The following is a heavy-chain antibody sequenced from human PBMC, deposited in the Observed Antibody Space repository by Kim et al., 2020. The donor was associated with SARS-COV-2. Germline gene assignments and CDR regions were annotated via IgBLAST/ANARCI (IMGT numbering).Heavy chain of an antibody. V-gene: IGHV1-3*01. D-gene: IGHD2-21*01. CDR1: GYTFTRYA. CDR3: ARPGIYWYFDL. J-gene: IGHJ2*01. CDR2: INAGDGNT. Sequence: ASVKVSCKASGYTFTRYAMHWVRQAPGQRLEWMGWINAGDGNTRYSQKFQDRVTITKDTSASTAYMELSSLRSEDTAVYYCARPGIYWYFDLWGRGTLVT.